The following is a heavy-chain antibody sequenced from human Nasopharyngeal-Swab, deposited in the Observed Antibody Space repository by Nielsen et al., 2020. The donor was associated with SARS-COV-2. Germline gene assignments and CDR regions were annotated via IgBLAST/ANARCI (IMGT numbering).Heavy chain of an antibody. Sequence: GGSLRLSCAASGFTFSSYWMSWVRQAPGKGLEWVANIKQDGSEKYYVDSVKGRFTISRDNAKNPLYLQMNSLRAEDTAVYYCARDTYSSSSQLYYYGMDVWGQGTTVTVSS. CDR1: GFTFSSYW. CDR3: ARDTYSSSSQLYYYGMDV. D-gene: IGHD6-6*01. V-gene: IGHV3-7*01. CDR2: IKQDGSEK. J-gene: IGHJ6*02.